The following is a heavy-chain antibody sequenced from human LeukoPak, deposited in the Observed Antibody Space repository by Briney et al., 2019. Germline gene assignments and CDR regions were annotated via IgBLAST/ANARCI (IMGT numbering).Heavy chain of an antibody. J-gene: IGHJ4*02. CDR1: GFTFSSYA. CDR3: AKYGPQDSGSSHFDY. CDR2: IRDSGSST. Sequence: TEGSLRLSCAASGFTFSSYAMSWVRQAPGKGLEWVSAIRDSGSSTHYADSVKGRFTTSRDNSKNTLFLQMNSLRAEDTAIYYCAKYGPQDSGSSHFDYWGQGALVTVSS. D-gene: IGHD1-26*01. V-gene: IGHV3-23*01.